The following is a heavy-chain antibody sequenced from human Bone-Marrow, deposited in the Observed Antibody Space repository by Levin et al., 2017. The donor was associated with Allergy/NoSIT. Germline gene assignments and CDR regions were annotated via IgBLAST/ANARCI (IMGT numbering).Heavy chain of an antibody. CDR1: GGSFSGYY. CDR2: INHSGST. CDR3: ARGLGAKVVPAAVGRNWFDP. V-gene: IGHV4-34*01. J-gene: IGHJ5*02. D-gene: IGHD2-2*01. Sequence: PSETLSLTCAVYGGSFSGYYWSWIRQPPGKGLEWIGEINHSGSTNYNPSLKSRVTISVDTSKNQFSLKLSSVTAADTAVYYCARGLGAKVVPAAVGRNWFDPWGQGTLVTVSS.